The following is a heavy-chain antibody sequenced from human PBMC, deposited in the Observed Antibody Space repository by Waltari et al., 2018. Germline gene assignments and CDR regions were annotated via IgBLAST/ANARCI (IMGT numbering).Heavy chain of an antibody. CDR2: INQDGSEE. D-gene: IGHD5-12*01. J-gene: IGHJ3*02. V-gene: IGHV3-7*01. CDR1: RFTFSNSW. Sequence: EVLLVESGGGLVQTGGSLRLSCAASRFTFSNSWMTWIRQAPGKGMEWGDNINQDGSEEYYVDSVKGRFTISRDNAKNSLYLEMKTLRAEDTAIYYCARTGARWLQFAAFDIWGQGTMVTVSS. CDR3: ARTGARWLQFAAFDI.